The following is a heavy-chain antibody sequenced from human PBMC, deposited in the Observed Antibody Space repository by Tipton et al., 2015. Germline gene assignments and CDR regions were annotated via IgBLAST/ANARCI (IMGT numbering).Heavy chain of an antibody. CDR2: INHAGDT. CDR3: ARGLLLWFGMSDY. D-gene: IGHD3-10*01. V-gene: IGHV4-38-2*01. J-gene: IGHJ4*02. CDR1: GYSISRGYN. Sequence: LRLSCAVSGYSISRGYNWGWIRQAPGKGLEWIGAINHAGDTYYRPSLKSRATISLDTSKNQFSLKLNSVTAADTAVYYCARGLLLWFGMSDYWGRGTLVTVSS.